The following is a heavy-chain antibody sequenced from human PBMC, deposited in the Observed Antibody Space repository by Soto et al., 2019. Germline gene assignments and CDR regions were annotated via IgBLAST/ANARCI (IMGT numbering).Heavy chain of an antibody. CDR3: ARDQAYCGGDCYPGSFAP. Sequence: ASVKVSCKASGYTFTSYAMHWVLQAPGQRLEWMGWINAGNGNTKYSQKFQGRVTITRDTSASTAYMELSSLRSEDTAVYYCARDQAYCGGDCYPGSFAPWSQGTLVTVSS. CDR2: INAGNGNT. CDR1: GYTFTSYA. J-gene: IGHJ5*02. V-gene: IGHV1-3*01. D-gene: IGHD2-21*02.